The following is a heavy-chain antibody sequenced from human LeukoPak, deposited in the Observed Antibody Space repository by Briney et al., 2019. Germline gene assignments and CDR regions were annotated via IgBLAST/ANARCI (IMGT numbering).Heavy chain of an antibody. CDR3: ASRYSSSWYTPGFDY. J-gene: IGHJ4*02. CDR2: ISSSSSTI. D-gene: IGHD6-13*01. CDR1: GFTFSSYW. Sequence: GGSLRLSCAASGFTFSSYWMSWVRQAPGKGLEWVSYISSSSSTIYYADSVKGRFTISRDNAKNSLYLQMNSLRAEDTAVYYCASRYSSSWYTPGFDYWGQGTLVTVSS. V-gene: IGHV3-48*01.